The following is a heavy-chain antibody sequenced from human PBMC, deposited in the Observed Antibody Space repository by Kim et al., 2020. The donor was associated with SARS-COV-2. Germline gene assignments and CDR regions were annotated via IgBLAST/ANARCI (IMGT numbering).Heavy chain of an antibody. CDR2: VYYTGST. Sequence: SETLSLTCTVSGGSISSSGYYWGWIRQPPGKGLEWIGSVYYTGSTYYNPSLKSRVTISVDTSKNQFSLKLSSVTAADTAVYYCVRHFRGTYIRCCGLCQFDYWGQGTLVTVSS. D-gene: IGHD2-2*01. CDR3: VRHFRGTYIRCCGLCQFDY. CDR1: GGSISSSGYY. V-gene: IGHV4-39*01. J-gene: IGHJ4*02.